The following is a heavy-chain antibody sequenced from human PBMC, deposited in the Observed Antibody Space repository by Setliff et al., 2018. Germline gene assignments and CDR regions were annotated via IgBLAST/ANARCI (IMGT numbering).Heavy chain of an antibody. D-gene: IGHD3-16*01. V-gene: IGHV3-11*01. Sequence: PGGSLRLSCAASGFTFSNYYMTWIRQAPGKGLEWISYIHDSGDPTYYADSVKARFTVSRDNAKNSLCLQMTSLRAEDTAIYYCARTTGYRLEGDFDYWGQGTLVTVSS. J-gene: IGHJ4*02. CDR1: GFTFSNYY. CDR2: IHDSGDPT. CDR3: ARTTGYRLEGDFDY.